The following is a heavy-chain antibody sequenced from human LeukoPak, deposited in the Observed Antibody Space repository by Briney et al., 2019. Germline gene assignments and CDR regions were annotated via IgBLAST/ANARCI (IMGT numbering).Heavy chain of an antibody. CDR2: IIPILGIA. CDR3: ARFLEWTHAFDI. J-gene: IGHJ3*02. D-gene: IGHD3-3*01. Sequence: SVKVSCKASGGTFSSYTISWVRQAPGQGLEWMGRIIPILGIANYAQKFQGRVTITADKSTSTAYMELSSLRSEDTAVYYCARFLEWTHAFDIWGQGTMVTVSS. V-gene: IGHV1-69*02. CDR1: GGTFSSYT.